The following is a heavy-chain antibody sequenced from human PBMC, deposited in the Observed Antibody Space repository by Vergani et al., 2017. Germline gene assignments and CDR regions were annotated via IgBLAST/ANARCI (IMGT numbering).Heavy chain of an antibody. Sequence: EVQLVQSGAEVKKPGATVKISCKVSGYTFTDYYMPWVQQAPGKGLEWMGLADPEDGETIYAEKFQGRVTITAETSTDTAYMELSSLRSEDTAVYYCAIIARVGGALFDYWGQGTLVTVSS. V-gene: IGHV1-69-2*01. CDR3: AIIARVGGALFDY. CDR2: ADPEDGET. D-gene: IGHD3-10*01. J-gene: IGHJ4*02. CDR1: GYTFTDYY.